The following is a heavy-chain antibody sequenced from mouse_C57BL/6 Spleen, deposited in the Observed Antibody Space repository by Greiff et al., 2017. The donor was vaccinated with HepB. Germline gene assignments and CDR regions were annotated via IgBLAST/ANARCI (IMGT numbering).Heavy chain of an antibody. V-gene: IGHV1-53*01. Sequence: QVQLQQPGTELVKPGASVKLSCKASGYTFTSYWMHWVKQRPGQGLEWIGNINPSNGGTNYNEKFKSKATLTVDKSSSTAYMQLSSLTSEDSAVYYCARWGITTRGYWYFDVWGTGTTVTVSS. CDR3: ARWGITTRGYWYFDV. CDR2: INPSNGGT. D-gene: IGHD1-1*01. CDR1: GYTFTSYW. J-gene: IGHJ1*03.